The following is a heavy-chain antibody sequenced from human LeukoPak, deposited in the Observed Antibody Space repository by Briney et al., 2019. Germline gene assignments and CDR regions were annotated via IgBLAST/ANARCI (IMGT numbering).Heavy chain of an antibody. D-gene: IGHD2-2*01. CDR3: ARVTSPYYFDS. CDR1: GFTFSTYG. V-gene: IGHV3-21*01. CDR2: ISSGGTYL. Sequence: GGSLRLSCAASGFTFSTYGMNWVRQAPGKGLEWVSSISSGGTYLNYADSVKGRFTISRYNAKNSLYLKTKSLRVEDTAEYYCARVTSPYYFDSWGQGTLVTVSS. J-gene: IGHJ4*02.